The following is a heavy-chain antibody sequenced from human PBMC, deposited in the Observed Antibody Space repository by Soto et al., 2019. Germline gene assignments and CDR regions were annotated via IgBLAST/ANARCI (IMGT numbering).Heavy chain of an antibody. Sequence: LRLSCAASGFTFSSYAMSWVRQAPGKGLEWVSAISGSGGSTYYADSVKGRFTISRDNSKNTLYLQMNSLRAEDTAVYYCAKDRLGRLYYYGMDVWGQGTTVTVS. J-gene: IGHJ6*02. V-gene: IGHV3-23*01. D-gene: IGHD3-16*01. CDR1: GFTFSSYA. CDR2: ISGSGGST. CDR3: AKDRLGRLYYYGMDV.